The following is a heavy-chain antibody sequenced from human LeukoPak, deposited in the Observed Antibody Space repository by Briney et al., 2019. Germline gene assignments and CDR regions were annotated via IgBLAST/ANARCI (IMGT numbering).Heavy chain of an antibody. J-gene: IGHJ4*02. V-gene: IGHV3-48*04. D-gene: IGHD2-21*02. CDR1: GFTFSSYS. Sequence: PGGSLRLSCAASGFTFSSYSMNWVRQAPGKGLEWVSYISSSSSTIYYADSVKGRFTISRDNAKNSLYLQMNSLRAEDTAVYYCARSIVVVTADYWGQGTLVTVSS. CDR3: ARSIVVVTADY. CDR2: ISSSSSTI.